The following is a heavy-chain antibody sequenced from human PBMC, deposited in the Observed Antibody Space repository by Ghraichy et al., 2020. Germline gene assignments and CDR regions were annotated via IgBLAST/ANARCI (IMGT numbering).Heavy chain of an antibody. V-gene: IGHV5-10-1*01. Sequence: KVSCKGSGYTFSSYWIIWVRQMPGKGLEWMGRIDPSDSYTNNSPSFQGHVTLSVDKSISTAYLQWSSLRASDTAVYFCARAYGSGSYRMDVWGQGTTFTVSS. CDR2: IDPSDSYT. D-gene: IGHD3-10*01. CDR3: ARAYGSGSYRMDV. CDR1: GYTFSSYW. J-gene: IGHJ6*02.